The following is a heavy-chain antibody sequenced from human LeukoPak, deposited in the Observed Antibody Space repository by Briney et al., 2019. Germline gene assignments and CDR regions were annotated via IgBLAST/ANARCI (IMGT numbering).Heavy chain of an antibody. Sequence: PSETLSLTCTVSGGSISSSSYYWGWIRQPPGKGLEWIGSIYYSGSTYYNPSLKSRVTISVDTSKNQFSLKLSSVTAADTAVYYCARTITTAPNWFDPWGQGTLVTVSS. J-gene: IGHJ5*02. CDR3: ARTITTAPNWFDP. V-gene: IGHV4-39*01. CDR1: GGSISSSSYY. CDR2: IYYSGST. D-gene: IGHD3-22*01.